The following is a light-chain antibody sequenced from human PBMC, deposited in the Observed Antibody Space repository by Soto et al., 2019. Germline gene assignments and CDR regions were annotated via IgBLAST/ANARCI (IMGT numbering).Light chain of an antibody. CDR3: SSYTTSTLGVL. J-gene: IGLJ2*01. V-gene: IGLV2-14*01. CDR2: DVS. CDR1: SSDVGGHNY. Sequence: QSVLTQPASMSGSPGQSITISCTGTSSDVGGHNYVSWYQQHPGKAPKLMIYDVSNRPSGVSNRFSGSKSGNTASLTISGLQAEDEADYYCSSYTTSTLGVLFGGGTKLTVL.